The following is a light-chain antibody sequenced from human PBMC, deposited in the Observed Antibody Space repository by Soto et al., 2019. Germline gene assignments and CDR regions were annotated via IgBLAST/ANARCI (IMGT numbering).Light chain of an antibody. CDR3: QSYDSSLSGYV. J-gene: IGLJ1*01. V-gene: IGLV1-40*01. Sequence: QSVLTQPPSVSGAPGQRVTISCTGSSSNIGAGYDVNWYQQLPGTAPKLLIYGNSNQPSGVPDRFSGSKSGTSASLAITGLQAEDEADYYCQSYDSSLSGYVFGTGTKLTVL. CDR2: GNS. CDR1: SSNIGAGYD.